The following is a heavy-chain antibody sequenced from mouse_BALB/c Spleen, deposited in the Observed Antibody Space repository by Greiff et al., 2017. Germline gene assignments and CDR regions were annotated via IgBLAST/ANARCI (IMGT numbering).Heavy chain of an antibody. D-gene: IGHD2-3*01. CDR2: ICSGGST. CDR1: GFPFSSFA. J-gene: IGHJ3*01. CDR3: ARGDGYYHFAY. V-gene: IGHV5-6-5*01. Sequence: EVKLVESGGGLVKPGGSLKLSCSASGFPFSSFAMSWVRPTPEKRLEWVASICSGGSTYYPDSVKGRFTISRDNARNILYLQMSSRRSEDTAMYYCARGDGYYHFAYWGQGTLVTVSA.